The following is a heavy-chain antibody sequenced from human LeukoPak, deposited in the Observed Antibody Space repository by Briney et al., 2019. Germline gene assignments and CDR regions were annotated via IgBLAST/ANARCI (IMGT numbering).Heavy chain of an antibody. D-gene: IGHD2-15*01. CDR1: GGSISSGGYY. V-gene: IGHV4-31*03. CDR2: IYYSGST. CDR3: ARVYCSDGSCFFDY. J-gene: IGHJ4*02. Sequence: PSETLSLTCTVSGGSISSGGYYWSWIRQHPGKGLECIGYIYYSGSTYYNPSLKSRVTISVDTSKNQFSLKLSSVTAADTALYYCARVYCSDGSCFFDYWGQGTLVTVFS.